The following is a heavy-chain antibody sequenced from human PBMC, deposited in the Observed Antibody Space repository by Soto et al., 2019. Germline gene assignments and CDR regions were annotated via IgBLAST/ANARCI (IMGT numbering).Heavy chain of an antibody. CDR2: ILSRNGGGTT. V-gene: IGHV3-15*01. CDR3: AYTGFHTRWLDP. J-gene: IGHJ5*02. CDR1: GINFNDAW. Sequence: GGSLRLSCVVSGINFNDAWMSWVRQAPGKGLEWVGRILSRNGGGTTDYAAPVKSRFAISRDDSRNTVYLQMNSLETEDTGVYYCAYTGFHTRWLDPCGQGSLVTVSS.